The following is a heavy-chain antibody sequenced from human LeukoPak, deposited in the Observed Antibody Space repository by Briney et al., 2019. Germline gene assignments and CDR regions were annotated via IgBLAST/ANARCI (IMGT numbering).Heavy chain of an antibody. J-gene: IGHJ6*03. V-gene: IGHV1-69*06. CDR3: ARETVTPIGYYYYYMDV. D-gene: IGHD2-21*02. CDR2: IIPIFGTA. Sequence: LGASVKVSCKASGYTFTSYGISWVRQAPGQGLEWMGGIIPIFGTANYAQKFQGRVTITADKSTSTAYMELSSLRAEDTAVYYCARETVTPIGYYYYYMDVWGKGTTVTISS. CDR1: GYTFTSYG.